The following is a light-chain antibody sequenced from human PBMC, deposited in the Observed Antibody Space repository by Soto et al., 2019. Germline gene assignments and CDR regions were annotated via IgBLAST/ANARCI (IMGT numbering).Light chain of an antibody. V-gene: IGKV3-20*01. CDR3: QQYGSSPLT. J-gene: IGKJ4*01. Sequence: DIVLTQSPGTLSLSPGERASLSCRASQSVSSGHLAWYQQKPGQAPRLLIYGASSRATGIPDRFSGSGSGTDFTLTISRLEPEDFAVYYCQQYGSSPLTSGGGTKVDIK. CDR2: GAS. CDR1: QSVSSGH.